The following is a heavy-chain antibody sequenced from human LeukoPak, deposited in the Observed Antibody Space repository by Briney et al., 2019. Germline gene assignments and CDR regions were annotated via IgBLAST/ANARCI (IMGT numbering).Heavy chain of an antibody. Sequence: NPSETLSLTCTVSGASITRYYWSWIRQLPGKGLEWIGYIYYSGSTNYNPSLKSRVTISVDTSKNQFSLKLSSVSAADTAVYYCARHGSSAAEDYFYYHLDVWGKGTTVTVSS. CDR1: GASITRYY. D-gene: IGHD6-13*01. CDR2: IYYSGST. V-gene: IGHV4-59*08. J-gene: IGHJ6*03. CDR3: ARHGSSAAEDYFYYHLDV.